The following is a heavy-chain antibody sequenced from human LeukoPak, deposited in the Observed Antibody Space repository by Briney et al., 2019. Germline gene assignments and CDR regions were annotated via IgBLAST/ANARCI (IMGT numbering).Heavy chain of an antibody. CDR1: GYTFTSYG. D-gene: IGHD3-3*01. CDR3: ARDRYYDFWSGYYAYYFDY. CDR2: ISAYNGNT. J-gene: IGHJ4*02. Sequence: ASVKVSCKASGYTFTSYGISWVRQAPGQGLEWMGWISAYNGNTNYAQKLQGRVTMTTDTSTSTAYMELRRLRSDDTAVYYCARDRYYDFWSGYYAYYFDYWGQGTLVTVSS. V-gene: IGHV1-18*01.